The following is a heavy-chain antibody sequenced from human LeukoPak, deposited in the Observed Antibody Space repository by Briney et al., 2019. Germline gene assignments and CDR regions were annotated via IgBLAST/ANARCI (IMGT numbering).Heavy chain of an antibody. Sequence: ASVKVSCKASGYTFTSYAMHWVRQAPGQRLEWMGWINAGNGNTKYSQKFQGRVTITRDTSASTAYMELSSLRSEDTAVYYCAREPFRPGGYSSGWHDFDAFDIWGQGTMVTVSS. CDR1: GYTFTSYA. CDR3: AREPFRPGGYSSGWHDFDAFDI. J-gene: IGHJ3*02. V-gene: IGHV1-3*01. D-gene: IGHD6-19*01. CDR2: INAGNGNT.